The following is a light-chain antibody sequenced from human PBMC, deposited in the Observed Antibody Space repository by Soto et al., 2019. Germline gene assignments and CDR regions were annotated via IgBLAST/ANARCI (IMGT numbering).Light chain of an antibody. J-gene: IGKJ2*01. CDR1: QSVSRN. CDR3: QQYNHWPPFT. CDR2: GAS. V-gene: IGKV3-15*01. Sequence: EIVMTQSPVTLSVSPGETATLSCRASQSVSRNLAWYQQKPGQPPRLLIYGASTRATGIPARFSGSGSGTEFTLTISSLQPEDFAVYSCQQYNHWPPFTFGQGTKLEIK.